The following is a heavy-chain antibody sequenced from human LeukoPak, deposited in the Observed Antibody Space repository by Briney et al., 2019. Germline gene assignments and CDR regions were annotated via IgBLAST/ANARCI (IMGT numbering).Heavy chain of an antibody. CDR2: INQRRNT. CDR1: GGSYSGYS. V-gene: IGHV4-34*01. D-gene: IGHD6-19*01. Sequence: PSETLSLACVSYGGSYSGYSWSGIRQPPGKGLEGIGEINQRRNTNYNPSLKGRVTISLDTSNNQFSLNLSAVTAAHTAVYYCRGHGWHAWYYDRRGPGTLVT. CDR3: RGHGWHAWYYDR. J-gene: IGHJ2*01.